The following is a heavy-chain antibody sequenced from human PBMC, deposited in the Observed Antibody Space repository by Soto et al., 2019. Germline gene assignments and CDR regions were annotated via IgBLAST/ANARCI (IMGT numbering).Heavy chain of an antibody. CDR2: IVVGSGNT. CDR3: AAEGGPGVYYYYGMDV. V-gene: IGHV1-58*01. CDR1: GFTFTSSA. Sequence: ASVKVSCKASGFTFTSSAVQWVRQARGQRLEWIGWIVVGSGNTNYAQKFQERVTITRDMSTSTAYMELSSLRSEDTAVYYCAAEGGPGVYYYYGMDVWGQGTTVTVSS. D-gene: IGHD2-15*01. J-gene: IGHJ6*02.